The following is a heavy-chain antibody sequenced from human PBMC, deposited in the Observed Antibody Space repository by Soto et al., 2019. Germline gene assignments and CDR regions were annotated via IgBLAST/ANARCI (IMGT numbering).Heavy chain of an antibody. CDR3: ARDFTSSSGYWGPYYYYGMDV. V-gene: IGHV4-31*03. CDR2: IYYSGST. Sequence: SETLSLTCTVSGGSISSGGYYWSWIRQHPGKGLEWLVYIYYSGSTYYNPSLKSRVTISGDTSNNQFSLKLSSVTAADTAVYYCARDFTSSSGYWGPYYYYGMDVWGQGTTVTVSS. D-gene: IGHD3-22*01. J-gene: IGHJ6*02. CDR1: GGSISSGGYY.